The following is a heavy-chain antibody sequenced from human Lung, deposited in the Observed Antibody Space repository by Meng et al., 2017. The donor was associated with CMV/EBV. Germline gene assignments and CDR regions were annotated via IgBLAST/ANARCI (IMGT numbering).Heavy chain of an antibody. V-gene: IGHV4-39*07. CDR1: GDSVSSSDYH. Sequence: SETLSLXCSVSGDSVSSSDYHWAWIRQPPGKGLECIGSIHSSGYTYSNPSLKSRVAFSLDTSKNQFSLKLSSVTAADTAVYYCARDYKFDTRPFDYWGQGTXVTVSS. D-gene: IGHD3-22*01. CDR2: IHSSGYT. J-gene: IGHJ4*02. CDR3: ARDYKFDTRPFDY.